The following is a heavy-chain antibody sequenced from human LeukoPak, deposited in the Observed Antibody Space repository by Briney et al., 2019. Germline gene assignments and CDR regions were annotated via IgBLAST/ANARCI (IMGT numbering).Heavy chain of an antibody. CDR1: GFTFSSYA. CDR2: ISGSGGIT. D-gene: IGHD1-1*01. Sequence: GGSLRLSCAASGFTFSSYAMSSVRQAPGEGLEWVSGISGSGGITYYAGSVKGRFTISRDNSKNTLYLQLNSLRAEDTAVYYCAKDRGWNDPGYFDYWGQGTLVTVSS. CDR3: AKDRGWNDPGYFDY. V-gene: IGHV3-23*01. J-gene: IGHJ4*02.